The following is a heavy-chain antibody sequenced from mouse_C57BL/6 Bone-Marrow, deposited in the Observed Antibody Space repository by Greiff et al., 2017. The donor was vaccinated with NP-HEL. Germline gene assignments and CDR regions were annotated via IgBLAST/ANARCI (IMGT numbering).Heavy chain of an antibody. J-gene: IGHJ3*01. CDR1: GYSFTDYN. CDR3: ARGDSSGSAWFAY. D-gene: IGHD3-2*02. Sequence: VQLKESGPELVKPGASVKISCKASGYSFTDYNMNWVKQSNGKSLEWIGVINPNYGTTSYNQKFKGKATLTVDQSSSTAYMQLNSLTSEDSAVYYCARGDSSGSAWFAYWGQGTLVTVSA. V-gene: IGHV1-39*01. CDR2: INPNYGTT.